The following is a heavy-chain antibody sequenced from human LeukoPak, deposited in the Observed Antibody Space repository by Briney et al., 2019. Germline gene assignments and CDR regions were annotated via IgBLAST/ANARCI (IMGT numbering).Heavy chain of an antibody. CDR2: INHSGST. D-gene: IGHD4-17*01. J-gene: IGHJ5*02. Sequence: SETLCLTCAVYGGSFSGYYWSWIRQPPGKGLEWIGEINHSGSTNYNPSPKSRVTISVATSKNQFSLKLSSVTAADTAVYYCARGPYGDYLSWFDPWGQGTLVTVSS. V-gene: IGHV4-34*01. CDR3: ARGPYGDYLSWFDP. CDR1: GGSFSGYY.